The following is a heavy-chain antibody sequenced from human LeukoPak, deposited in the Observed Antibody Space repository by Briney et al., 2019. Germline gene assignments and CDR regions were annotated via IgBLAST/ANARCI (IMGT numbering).Heavy chain of an antibody. CDR1: GFTFSSYE. V-gene: IGHV3-48*03. CDR3: ARLVVVTATHGY. Sequence: GGSLRLSCAASGFTFSSYEMNWVRQAPGKGLEWVSYISSSGSTIYYADSVKGRFTISRDNAKNSLYLQMNSLRAEDTAVYYCARLVVVTATHGYWGQGTLVAVSS. D-gene: IGHD2-21*02. J-gene: IGHJ4*02. CDR2: ISSSGSTI.